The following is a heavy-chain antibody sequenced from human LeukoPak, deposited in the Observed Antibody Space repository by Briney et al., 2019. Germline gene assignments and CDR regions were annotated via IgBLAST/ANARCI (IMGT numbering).Heavy chain of an antibody. CDR1: GFTFNNYA. CDR3: VKDHCSTTRCIAGFDF. J-gene: IGHJ4*02. V-gene: IGHV3-23*01. Sequence: PGGSLRLSCAASGFTFNNYAMSWVRQTPGQGLQWVSGINDVGATFYADSVKGRFTISTDNSKNTLYLQMISLRAEDSAKYYCVKDHCSTTRCIAGFDFWGQGTLVTVSS. CDR2: INDVGAT. D-gene: IGHD2-2*01.